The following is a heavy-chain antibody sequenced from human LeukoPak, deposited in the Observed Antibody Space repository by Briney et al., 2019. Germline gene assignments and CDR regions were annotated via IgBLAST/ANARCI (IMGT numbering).Heavy chain of an antibody. D-gene: IGHD2-15*01. CDR1: GFTFSSYG. Sequence: GGSLRLSCAASGFTFSSYGIHWVRQAPGKGLEWVANTKPDGSAEYYADSVRGRFTASRDNANNLLYLQMNRLRAEDTAVYYCARDGGLHTNFDYWGQGTLLTVSS. J-gene: IGHJ4*02. CDR3: ARDGGLHTNFDY. V-gene: IGHV3-7*01. CDR2: TKPDGSAE.